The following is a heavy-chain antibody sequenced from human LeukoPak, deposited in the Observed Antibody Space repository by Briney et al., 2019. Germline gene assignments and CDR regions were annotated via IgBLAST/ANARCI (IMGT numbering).Heavy chain of an antibody. Sequence: PGGSLRLSCAASAFTFDNYGMHWVRQAPGKGLEWVAFIRYDGSNKYYADSVKGRFTISRDNSKNTLYLQMNSLRAEDTAVYYCAKPYSSGWRHWYFDLWGRGTLVTVSS. CDR1: AFTFDNYG. CDR3: AKPYSSGWRHWYFDL. CDR2: IRYDGSNK. V-gene: IGHV3-30*02. D-gene: IGHD6-19*01. J-gene: IGHJ2*01.